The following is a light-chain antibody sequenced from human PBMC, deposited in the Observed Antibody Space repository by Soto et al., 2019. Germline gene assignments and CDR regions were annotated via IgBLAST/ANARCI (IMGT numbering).Light chain of an antibody. V-gene: IGLV2-14*01. CDR1: SSDVGGYNY. Sequence: QSVLTQPASVSGSPGQSITISCTGTSSDVGGYNYVSWYQQHPGKAPKLMIYDVSNRPSGVSNRFSGSKSGNTASLTISWLQAEDEADYYCSSYTSSSILPYVFGTGTKVTVL. J-gene: IGLJ1*01. CDR2: DVS. CDR3: SSYTSSSILPYV.